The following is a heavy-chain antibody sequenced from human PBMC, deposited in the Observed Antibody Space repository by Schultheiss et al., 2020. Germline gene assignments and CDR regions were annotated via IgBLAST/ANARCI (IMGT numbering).Heavy chain of an antibody. Sequence: SQTLSLTCAISGDSVSSNSAAWNWIRQSPSRGLEWLGRTYYRSKWYNNYAVSVKSRITIIPDTSKNQFSLHLNSVTPEDTAVYYCAKSPDGYYNNNWFDPWGQGTLVTVSS. J-gene: IGHJ5*02. D-gene: IGHD5-24*01. CDR3: AKSPDGYYNNNWFDP. CDR1: GDSVSSNSAA. V-gene: IGHV6-1*01. CDR2: TYYRSKWYN.